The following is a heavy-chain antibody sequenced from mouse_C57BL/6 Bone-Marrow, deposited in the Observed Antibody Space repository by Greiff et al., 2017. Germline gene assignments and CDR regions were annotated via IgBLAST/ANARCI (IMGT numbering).Heavy chain of an antibody. J-gene: IGHJ1*03. V-gene: IGHV1-18*01. Sequence: VQLQQPGPELVKPGASVKIPCKASGYTFTDYNMDWVKQSHGKSLEWIGDINPNNGGTIYNQKFKGKATLTVDKSSSTAYMELRSLTSEDTAVYYWARAGGSSYVDWYFDVWGTGTAVTVSA. CDR3: ARAGGSSYVDWYFDV. CDR2: INPNNGGT. CDR1: GYTFTDYN. D-gene: IGHD1-1*01.